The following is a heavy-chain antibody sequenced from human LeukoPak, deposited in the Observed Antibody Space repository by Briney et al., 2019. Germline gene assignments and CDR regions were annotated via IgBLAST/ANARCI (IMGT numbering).Heavy chain of an antibody. J-gene: IGHJ5*02. V-gene: IGHV4-38-2*01. CDR3: ARHIALLWFGESQNWFDP. D-gene: IGHD3-10*01. CDR2: IYHSGST. CDR1: GYSISSGYY. Sequence: SETLSLTCAVSGYSISSGYYWGWIRPPPGKGLEWIGSIYHSGSTYYNPSLKSRVTISVDTSKNQFSLKLSSVTAAVTAVYYCARHIALLWFGESQNWFDPWGQGTQVTVSS.